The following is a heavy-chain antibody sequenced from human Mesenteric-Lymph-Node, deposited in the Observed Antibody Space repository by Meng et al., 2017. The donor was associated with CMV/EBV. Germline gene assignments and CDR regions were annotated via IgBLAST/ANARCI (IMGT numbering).Heavy chain of an antibody. CDR2: ISSSGSTI. Sequence: GESLKISCAASGFTFSSYEMNWVRQAPGKGLEWVSYISSSGSTIYYADSVRGRFTISRDNSKNTLYLQMNSLRAEDTAVYYCAGAPSYDFWSGYYRDYYYYGMDVWGQGTTVTVSS. D-gene: IGHD3-3*01. CDR3: AGAPSYDFWSGYYRDYYYYGMDV. V-gene: IGHV3-48*03. CDR1: GFTFSSYE. J-gene: IGHJ6*02.